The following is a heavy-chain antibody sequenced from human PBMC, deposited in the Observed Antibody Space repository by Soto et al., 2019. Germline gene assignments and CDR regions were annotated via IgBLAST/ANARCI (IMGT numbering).Heavy chain of an antibody. Sequence: ASVKVSCKASGGTFSSYAISWVRQAPGQGLEWMGGIIPIFGTANYAQKFQGRVTMTEDTSTDTAYMELSSLRSEDTAVYYCATDTNTYYDILTGSNAFDIWGQGTMVTVSS. J-gene: IGHJ3*02. D-gene: IGHD3-9*01. CDR3: ATDTNTYYDILTGSNAFDI. V-gene: IGHV1-69*06. CDR2: IIPIFGTA. CDR1: GGTFSSYA.